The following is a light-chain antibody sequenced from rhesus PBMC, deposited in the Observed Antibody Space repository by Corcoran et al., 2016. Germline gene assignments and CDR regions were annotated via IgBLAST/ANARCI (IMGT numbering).Light chain of an antibody. CDR1: QGSSNW. CDR2: RAS. Sequence: DIQMTQSPSSLSASVGDRVTITCRASQGSSNWLAWYQQKPGKAPKPLIYRASILETGVPSRFRGSGSGTDVPLTNSSLQPEDIATYYCRQHDNAPPFPFGPGTKLDIK. V-gene: IGKV1-69*01. J-gene: IGKJ3*01. CDR3: RQHDNAPPFP.